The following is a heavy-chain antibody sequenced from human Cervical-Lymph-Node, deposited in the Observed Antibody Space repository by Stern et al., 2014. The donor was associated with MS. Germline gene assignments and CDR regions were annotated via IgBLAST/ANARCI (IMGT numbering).Heavy chain of an antibody. Sequence: VQLVESGGGVVQPGRSLRLSCAASGFTFSDHAIHWVRQAPGKGLEWVAVISYDGSNTYDADPVKGRFTISRDNSKNTVYLQMNSLRAEDTAVHYCARSYGAGIMDVWGQGTTVTVSS. D-gene: IGHD3-10*01. CDR1: GFTFSDHA. CDR3: ARSYGAGIMDV. J-gene: IGHJ6*02. V-gene: IGHV3-30*01. CDR2: ISYDGSNT.